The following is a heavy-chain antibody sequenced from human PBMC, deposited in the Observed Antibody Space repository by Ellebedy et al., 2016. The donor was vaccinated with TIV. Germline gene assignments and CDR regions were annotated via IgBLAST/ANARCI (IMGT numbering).Heavy chain of an antibody. CDR1: GYIFTSYY. V-gene: IGHV1-46*01. Sequence: ASVKVSCKASGYIFTSYYIHWVRQAPGQGLEWMAISNPSGTSTRYAQKFQGRVTMTRDTSTSTVYMELSSLRSEDTAVYYCARESQDSSYDSTGYDYWGQGTLVTVSS. CDR3: ARESQDSSYDSTGYDY. D-gene: IGHD3-22*01. CDR2: SNPSGTST. J-gene: IGHJ4*02.